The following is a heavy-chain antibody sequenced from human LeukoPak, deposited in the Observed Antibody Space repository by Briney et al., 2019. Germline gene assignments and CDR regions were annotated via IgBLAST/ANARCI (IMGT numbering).Heavy chain of an antibody. J-gene: IGHJ4*02. D-gene: IGHD3-10*01. CDR3: ARKAHSGSYQYYFGY. CDR2: ISSNGGST. Sequence: GGSLRLSCAASGFTFSSYAMHWVRQAPGKGLEYVSAISSNGGSTYYANSVKGRFTISRDNSKNTLYLQMGSLRAEDMAVYYCARKAHSGSYQYYFGYWGQGTLVTVSS. CDR1: GFTFSSYA. V-gene: IGHV3-64*01.